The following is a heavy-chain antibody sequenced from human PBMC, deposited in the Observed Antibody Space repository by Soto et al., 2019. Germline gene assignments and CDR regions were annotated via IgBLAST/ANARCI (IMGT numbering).Heavy chain of an antibody. CDR2: ISGSGGST. D-gene: IGHD1-26*01. CDR1: GFTFSSYA. CDR3: TRHEDVGATTSSNY. V-gene: IGHV3-23*01. Sequence: PGGSLRLSCAASGFTFSSYAMSWVRQAPGKGLEWVSAISGSGGSTYYADSVKGRFTISRDNSKNTLYLQMNSLKTEDTAVYYCTRHEDVGATTSSNYWGQGTLVTVSS. J-gene: IGHJ4*02.